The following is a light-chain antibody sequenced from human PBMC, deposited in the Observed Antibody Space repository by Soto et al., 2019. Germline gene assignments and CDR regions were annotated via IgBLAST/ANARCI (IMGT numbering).Light chain of an antibody. V-gene: IGLV2-14*01. Sequence: QSALTQPASVSGSPGQSITISCTGTSSDVGGYNYVSWYQQHPGKAPKLMIYDVSNRPSGVSNRFSGSKSGNTASLTISGLQAEDEADYYCGSYTGSRTLLVFGGGTKLTVL. CDR3: GSYTGSRTLLV. J-gene: IGLJ2*01. CDR2: DVS. CDR1: SSDVGGYNY.